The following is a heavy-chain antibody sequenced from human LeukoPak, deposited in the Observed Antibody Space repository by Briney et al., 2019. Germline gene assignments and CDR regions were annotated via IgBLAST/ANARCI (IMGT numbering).Heavy chain of an antibody. D-gene: IGHD3-10*01. Sequence: GGSLRLSCAASGFTFDDYAMHWVRQAPGKGLEWVSGITWNSDNIEYADSVKGRFTISRDNPQNTLYLQMNSLRAEDSALYYCARFGDYGEYWGQGTLVTVSS. CDR2: ITWNSDNI. CDR1: GFTFDDYA. J-gene: IGHJ4*02. CDR3: ARFGDYGEY. V-gene: IGHV3-9*01.